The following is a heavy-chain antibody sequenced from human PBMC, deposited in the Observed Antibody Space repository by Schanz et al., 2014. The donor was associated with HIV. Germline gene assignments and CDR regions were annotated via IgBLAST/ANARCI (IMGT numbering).Heavy chain of an antibody. D-gene: IGHD3-16*01. Sequence: QVQLVESGGGVVQPGRSLRLSCAVSGFTFSNYAMHWVRQAQGKGPEWVAVISYDGSKKYYADSVKGRFTISRDNSKNTLYVELNSLRPEDTAVYYCARMEQLIIGYYYGMDVWGQGTTVTVSS. CDR3: ARMEQLIIGYYYGMDV. CDR1: GFTFSNYA. J-gene: IGHJ6*02. CDR2: ISYDGSKK. V-gene: IGHV3-30*04.